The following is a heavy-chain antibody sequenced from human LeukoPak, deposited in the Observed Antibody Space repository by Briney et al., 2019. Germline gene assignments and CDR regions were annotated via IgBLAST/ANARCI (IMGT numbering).Heavy chain of an antibody. CDR2: ISSSSNTI. V-gene: IGHV3-48*01. Sequence: TGRSLRLSCAASEFTFSSYSMNWVRQAPGKGLEWVSYISSSSNTIYYADSVKGRFTISRDIAKNSLYLQMNSLRAEDSAVYYCARDQGIFDYWGQGTLVTVSS. J-gene: IGHJ4*02. CDR1: EFTFSSYS. CDR3: ARDQGIFDY.